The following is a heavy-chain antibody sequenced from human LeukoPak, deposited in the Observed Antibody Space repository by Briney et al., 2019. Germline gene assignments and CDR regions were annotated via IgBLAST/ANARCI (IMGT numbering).Heavy chain of an antibody. Sequence: GGSLRLSCAASGFTFSSYAMSWVRQAPGKGLEWVSAISGSGGSTYYADSVKGRFTISRDNSKNTLYLQMNSLRAEDTAVYYCAKFRYDFWSGPMAHCFDYWGQGTLVTVSS. V-gene: IGHV3-23*01. CDR3: AKFRYDFWSGPMAHCFDY. J-gene: IGHJ4*02. D-gene: IGHD3-3*01. CDR2: ISGSGGST. CDR1: GFTFSSYA.